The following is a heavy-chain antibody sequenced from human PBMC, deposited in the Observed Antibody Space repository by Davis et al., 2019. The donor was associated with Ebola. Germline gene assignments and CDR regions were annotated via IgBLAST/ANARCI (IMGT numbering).Heavy chain of an antibody. CDR3: AKGSTSGWYGSFDY. D-gene: IGHD6-19*01. V-gene: IGHV3-20*04. CDR2: INWNSGSI. CDR1: GFTFDDYG. Sequence: GESLKISCAASGFTFDDYGMSWVRQAPGKGLEWVSGINWNSGSIGYADSVKGRFTISRDNAKNSLYLQMNSLTTEDTALYYCAKGSTSGWYGSFDYWGQGTLVTVSS. J-gene: IGHJ4*02.